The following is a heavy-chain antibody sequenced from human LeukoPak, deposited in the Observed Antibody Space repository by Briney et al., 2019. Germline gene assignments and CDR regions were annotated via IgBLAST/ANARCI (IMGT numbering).Heavy chain of an antibody. CDR3: ARAPPGDYYDILTGYCY. CDR1: GYTFTSYG. J-gene: IGHJ4*02. Sequence: ASVKVSCKASGYTFTSYGISWVRQAPGRGLEWMGWISAYNGNTNYAQKLQGRVTMTTDTSTSTAYMELRSLRSDDTAVYYCARAPPGDYYDILTGYCYWGQGTLVTVSS. D-gene: IGHD3-9*01. V-gene: IGHV1-18*01. CDR2: ISAYNGNT.